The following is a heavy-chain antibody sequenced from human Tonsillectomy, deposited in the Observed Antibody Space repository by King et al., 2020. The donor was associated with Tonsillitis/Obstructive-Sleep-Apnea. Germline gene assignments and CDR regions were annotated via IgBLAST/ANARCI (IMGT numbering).Heavy chain of an antibody. V-gene: IGHV4-31*03. D-gene: IGHD3-10*01. Sequence: VQLQESGPGLVKPSQTLSLTCIVSGGSISSGGYYWNWIRQHPGKGLEWIGYIHYSGSTYYNPSLKSRVSISIDTSKNQFSLNLNSVTAADTAIYYCARESPYDSGSHDAFDIWGQGTMVTVSS. CDR1: GGSISSGGYY. J-gene: IGHJ3*02. CDR2: IHYSGST. CDR3: ARESPYDSGSHDAFDI.